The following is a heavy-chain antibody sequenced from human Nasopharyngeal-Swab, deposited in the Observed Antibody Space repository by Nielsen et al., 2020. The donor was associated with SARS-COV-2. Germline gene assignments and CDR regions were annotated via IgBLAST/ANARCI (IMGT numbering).Heavy chain of an antibody. CDR2: FDPEDGET. J-gene: IGHJ2*01. CDR3: AALREVEMVYWYFDL. CDR1: GYTLTELS. V-gene: IGHV1-24*01. D-gene: IGHD5-24*01. Sequence: PSVKVSCKVSGYTLTELSMHWVRQAPGKGLEWMGGFDPEDGETIYAQKFQGRVTMTEDTSTDTAYMELSSLRSEDTAVYYCAALREVEMVYWYFDLWGRGTLVTVSS.